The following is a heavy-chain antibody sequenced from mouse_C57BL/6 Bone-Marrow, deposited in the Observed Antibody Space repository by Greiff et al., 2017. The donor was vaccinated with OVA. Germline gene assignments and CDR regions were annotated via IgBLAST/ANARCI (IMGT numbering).Heavy chain of an antibody. V-gene: IGHV1-59*01. J-gene: IGHJ2*01. Sequence: VQLQQSGAELVRPGTSVKLSCKASGYTFTSYWMHWVKQRPGQGLEWIGVIDPSDSYTNYNQKFKGKATLTVDTSSSTAYMQLSSLTSEDSAVYYCARSRVLLLRRIDYWGQGTTLTVSS. CDR2: IDPSDSYT. CDR1: GYTFTSYW. CDR3: ARSRVLLLRRIDY. D-gene: IGHD1-1*01.